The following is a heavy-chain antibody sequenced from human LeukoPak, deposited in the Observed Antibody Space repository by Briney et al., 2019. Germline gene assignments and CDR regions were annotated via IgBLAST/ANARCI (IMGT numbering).Heavy chain of an antibody. Sequence: SQTLSLTCTVSGGSISSGSYYWSWIRQPAGKGLEWIGRIYTSGSTNYNPSLKSRVTISVDTSKNQFSLKLSSVTAADTAVYYCARDLHDYDFWSGPGGAFDIWGQGTMVTVSS. V-gene: IGHV4-61*02. CDR3: ARDLHDYDFWSGPGGAFDI. J-gene: IGHJ3*02. D-gene: IGHD3-3*01. CDR2: IYTSGST. CDR1: GGSISSGSYY.